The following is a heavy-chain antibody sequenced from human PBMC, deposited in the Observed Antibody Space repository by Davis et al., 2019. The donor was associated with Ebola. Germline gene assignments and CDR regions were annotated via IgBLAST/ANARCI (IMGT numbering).Heavy chain of an antibody. CDR3: ARHFLRGAIPYYGMDV. J-gene: IGHJ6*02. D-gene: IGHD4/OR15-4a*01. CDR1: GGSISSYY. V-gene: IGHV4-59*08. CDR2: IYYSGST. Sequence: PSETLSLTCTVSGGSISSYYWSWIRQPPGKGLEWIGYIYYSGSTNYNPSLKSRVTISVDTSKNQFSLKLSSVTAADTAVYYCARHFLRGAIPYYGMDVWGQGTTVTVSS.